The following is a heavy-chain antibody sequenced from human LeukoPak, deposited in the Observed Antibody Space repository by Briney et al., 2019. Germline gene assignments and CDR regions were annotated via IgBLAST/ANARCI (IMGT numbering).Heavy chain of an antibody. CDR3: ARQGAYSSAIGMGY. Sequence: ASVNVSCTASGYTFNNYYMYWVRQAPGQGLEWMGMINPSGGGTSYAQKFQGRVTMTRDTSTRTVYMEVSSLKPEDTAVYYCARQGAYSSAIGMGYWGQGTLVTVSS. CDR2: INPSGGGT. CDR1: GYTFNNYY. J-gene: IGHJ4*02. V-gene: IGHV1-46*02. D-gene: IGHD6-19*01.